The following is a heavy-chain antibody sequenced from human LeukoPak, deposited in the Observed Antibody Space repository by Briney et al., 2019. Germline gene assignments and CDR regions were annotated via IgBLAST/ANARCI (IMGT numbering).Heavy chain of an antibody. CDR2: IKQDGSEK. J-gene: IGHJ5*02. D-gene: IGHD2-15*01. CDR3: ARDPPYCSGGSCPS. CDR1: GFTFSSYW. V-gene: IGHV3-7*01. Sequence: GGSLRLSCAASGFTFSSYWMSWVRQAPGKGLEWVAKIKQDGSEKYYVDSVKGRFTISRDNAKNSLYLQMNSLRAEDTAVYYCARDPPYCSGGSCPSWGQGTLVTVSS.